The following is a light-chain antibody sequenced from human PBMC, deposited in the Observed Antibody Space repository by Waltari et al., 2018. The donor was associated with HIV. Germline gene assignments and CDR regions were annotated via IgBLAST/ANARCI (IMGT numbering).Light chain of an antibody. CDR2: EVT. CDR1: SSDIGGF. CDR3: GSYTGDESPDVV. J-gene: IGLJ2*01. V-gene: IGLV2-8*01. Sequence: QSALTQPPSASGSPGQSVTIPCTGTSSDIGGFVSWYQQPSGKAPKLMIYEVTKRPSGVPDRFSGSTSGNTASLTVSGLQAEDEADYYCGSYTGDESPDVVFGEGTKLTVL.